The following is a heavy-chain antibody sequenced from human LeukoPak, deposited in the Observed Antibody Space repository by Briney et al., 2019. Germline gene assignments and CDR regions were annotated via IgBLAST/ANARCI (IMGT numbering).Heavy chain of an antibody. CDR3: ARGRRGTQYQVFDS. D-gene: IGHD2/OR15-2a*01. V-gene: IGHV3-7*04. J-gene: IGHJ5*01. CDR2: IKEDGSEK. Sequence: PGGSLRLYCVASGFTFSNSWMKWVRQAPEKGLEWVANIKEDGSEKYYLESVKGRFTISRDNAKNSLYLQMNSLRDEDTALYYCARGRRGTQYQVFDSWGQGTLVTVSS. CDR1: GFTFSNSW.